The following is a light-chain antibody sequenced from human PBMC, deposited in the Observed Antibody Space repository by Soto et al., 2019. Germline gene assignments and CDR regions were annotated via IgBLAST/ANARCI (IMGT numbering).Light chain of an antibody. V-gene: IGKV1-39*01. CDR3: QQSYIPPFT. CDR1: QSINSY. J-gene: IGKJ3*01. CDR2: DAS. Sequence: DIEMTQSPSSLSASEGDRVTITCRASQSINSYLNWYQQKPGKTPKLLIYDASALQSGVPSRFSGSGSETDFSLTITNLQPDDFATYYCQQSYIPPFTFGRGTTVDVK.